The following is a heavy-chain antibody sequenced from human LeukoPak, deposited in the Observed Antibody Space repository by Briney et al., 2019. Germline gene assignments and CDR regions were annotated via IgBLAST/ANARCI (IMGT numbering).Heavy chain of an antibody. V-gene: IGHV3-23*01. CDR1: GFTFSSYA. J-gene: IGHJ4*02. D-gene: IGHD6-19*01. CDR2: ISGGDDTT. CDR3: AKKDRSGWYSSFDY. Sequence: QPGGSLRLSCAASGFTFSSYAMSWVRQAPGKGLEWVSGISGGDDTTYYADSVKGRFSISRNNSKNTLYLQMNSLRAEDTAVYYCAKKDRSGWYSSFDYWGQGTLVTVSS.